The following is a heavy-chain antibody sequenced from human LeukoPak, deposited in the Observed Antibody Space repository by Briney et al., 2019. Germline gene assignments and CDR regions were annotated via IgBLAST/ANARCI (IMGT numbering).Heavy chain of an antibody. J-gene: IGHJ5*02. CDR1: GYSFINYW. D-gene: IGHD3-22*01. V-gene: IGHV5-51*01. Sequence: GESLKISCKGSGYSFINYWIAWVRQMHGQGLEWMGIIYPGDSDTKYSPSFQGQVTISVDKFINTAYLQWSSLTASDTAMYYCARLTHYYDSSGYYRNYNWFDPWGQGTLVTVSS. CDR2: IYPGDSDT. CDR3: ARLTHYYDSSGYYRNYNWFDP.